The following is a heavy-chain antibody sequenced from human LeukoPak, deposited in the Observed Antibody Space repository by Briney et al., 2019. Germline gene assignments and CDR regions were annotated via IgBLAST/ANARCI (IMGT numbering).Heavy chain of an antibody. V-gene: IGHV3-23*01. J-gene: IGHJ4*02. Sequence: PAGSLRLSCTASGFIFSNYAMSWVRQAPGQGLEWVSAISGRADFTTYADSVRGRCTVSRDNLENRLSLQMDSLRVEDTAVYDCVKDLLRNGDYVGHFEHWGEGSLVTGSS. CDR3: VKDLLRNGDYVGHFEH. CDR1: GFIFSNYA. CDR2: ISGRADFT. D-gene: IGHD4-17*01.